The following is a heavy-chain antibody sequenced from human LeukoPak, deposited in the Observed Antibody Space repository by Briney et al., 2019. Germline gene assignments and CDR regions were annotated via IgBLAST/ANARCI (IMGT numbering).Heavy chain of an antibody. Sequence: GGSLRLSCAASGFTFSSYWMHWVRQAPGKGLVWVSRINSDGSSTSYADSVKGRFTISRDNAKNTLHLQMNSLRAEDTAVYYCAREETYYYGSGSYYPKYYFDYWGQGTLVTVSS. J-gene: IGHJ4*02. D-gene: IGHD3-10*01. V-gene: IGHV3-74*01. CDR3: AREETYYYGSGSYYPKYYFDY. CDR1: GFTFSSYW. CDR2: INSDGSST.